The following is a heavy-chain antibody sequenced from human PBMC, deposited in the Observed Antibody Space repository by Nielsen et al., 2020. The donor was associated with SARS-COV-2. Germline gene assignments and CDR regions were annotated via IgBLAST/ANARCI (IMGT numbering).Heavy chain of an antibody. J-gene: IGHJ6*02. CDR1: GFTFSNAW. D-gene: IGHD2-2*01. V-gene: IGHV3-15*01. Sequence: GESLKISCAASGFTFSNAWMSWVRQAPGKGLEWVGRIKSKTDGGTTDYAAPMKGRFTISRDDSKNTLYLQMNSLKTEDTAVYYCTTDPVPAALYYYYYGMDVWGQGTTVTVSS. CDR3: TTDPVPAALYYYYYGMDV. CDR2: IKSKTDGGTT.